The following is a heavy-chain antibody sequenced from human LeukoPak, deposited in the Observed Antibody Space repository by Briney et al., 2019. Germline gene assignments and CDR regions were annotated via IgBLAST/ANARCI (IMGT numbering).Heavy chain of an antibody. CDR2: VNPSGGST. J-gene: IGHJ4*02. CDR1: GYTFTSYL. D-gene: IGHD5-24*01. CDR3: ARGRRRDGYNYVY. Sequence: ASVKVSCKASGYTFTSYLIHWVRQAPGQGLEWVGRVNPSGGSTIYAQRFQGRVTMTRNTSISTAYMELSSLRSEDTAVYYRARGRRRDGYNYVYWGQGTLVTVSS. V-gene: IGHV1-46*01.